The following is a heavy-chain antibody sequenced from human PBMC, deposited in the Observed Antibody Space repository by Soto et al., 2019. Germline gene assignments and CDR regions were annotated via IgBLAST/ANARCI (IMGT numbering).Heavy chain of an antibody. CDR2: IYHSGNT. D-gene: IGHD6-19*01. V-gene: IGHV4-4*02. J-gene: IGHJ6*02. CDR1: GDSVTRSNW. Sequence: SETLSLTCAVSGDSVTRSNWWSWVRQSPGKGLEWIGEIYHSGNTKYNPSLKSRITMSVDKAKNQFSLKMTSVTAADTAVYYCASSGWNEDFYYYYCMDVCRQGTTVTVSS. CDR3: ASSGWNEDFYYYYCMDV.